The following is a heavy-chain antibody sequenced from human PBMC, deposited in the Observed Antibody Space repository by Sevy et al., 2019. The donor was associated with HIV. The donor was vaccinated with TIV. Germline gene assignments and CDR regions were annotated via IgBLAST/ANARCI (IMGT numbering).Heavy chain of an antibody. Sequence: GGSLRLSCKASGFIFSRYGVHWVRQAPGKGLEWVASIFNDGKTKYYGDPVKGRFTISRDDSKNTLYLQMDSLRAEDTSMYYGAGESGSDWYLDYWGQGTLVTVSS. CDR3: AGESGSDWYLDY. D-gene: IGHD2-21*02. J-gene: IGHJ4*02. CDR1: GFIFSRYG. V-gene: IGHV3-33*01. CDR2: IFNDGKTK.